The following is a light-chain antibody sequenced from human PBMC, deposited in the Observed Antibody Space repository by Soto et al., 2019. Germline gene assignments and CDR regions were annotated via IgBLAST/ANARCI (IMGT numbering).Light chain of an antibody. V-gene: IGKV1-5*03. J-gene: IGKJ1*01. Sequence: DIHMTQSPSTLSASVGDRVTITCRASQSISIWLAWYQQKPGKAPNLLIYKTSSLESGVPSRFSGSGSGTEFTNTISSLQPDDFATYYVQHYNDNSWTFGQGTKVEIK. CDR3: QHYNDNSWT. CDR2: KTS. CDR1: QSISIW.